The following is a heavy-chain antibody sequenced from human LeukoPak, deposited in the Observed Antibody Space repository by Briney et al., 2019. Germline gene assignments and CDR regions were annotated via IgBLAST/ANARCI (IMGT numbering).Heavy chain of an antibody. V-gene: IGHV4-39*01. CDR1: GDSISSSSYY. CDR3: ARARGKNNSGYYVSGYFDY. CDR2: IYYSGST. Sequence: PSETLSLTCTVSGDSISSSSYYWGWIRQPPGKGLEWIGSIYYSGSTYYNPSLKSRVTISVDTSKKQFSLKVNSGTAADTAVYYCARARGKNNSGYYVSGYFDYWGQGTLVIVSS. D-gene: IGHD3-22*01. J-gene: IGHJ4*02.